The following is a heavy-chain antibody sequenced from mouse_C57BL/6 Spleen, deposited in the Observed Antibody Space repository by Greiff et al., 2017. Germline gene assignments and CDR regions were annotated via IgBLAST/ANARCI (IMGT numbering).Heavy chain of an antibody. J-gene: IGHJ4*01. Sequence: VQLQQSGPELVKPGASVKISCKASGYTFPDYYINWVKQRPGQGLEWIGWIFPGSGSTYYNEKFKGKAPLTVDKSSSTAYMLLSSLTSEDSAVYFCARHGNPYYYAMDYWGQGTSVTVSS. CDR2: IFPGSGST. V-gene: IGHV1-75*01. D-gene: IGHD2-1*01. CDR3: ARHGNPYYYAMDY. CDR1: GYTFPDYY.